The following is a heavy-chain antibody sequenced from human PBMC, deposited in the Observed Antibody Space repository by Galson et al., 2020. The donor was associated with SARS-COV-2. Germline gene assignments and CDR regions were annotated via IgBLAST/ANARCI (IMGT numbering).Heavy chain of an antibody. CDR3: ARREEDNKGGGLEP. CDR1: GFTFSNYG. D-gene: IGHD1-1*01. Sequence: GESLKISCAASGFTFSNYGMHWVRQAPGKGLEWVAVIFYDGNYKYYGDSVKGRFTISRDNSKNTVYLQMNSLTADDKAVYYCARREEDNKGGGLEPWGQGILVAVSS. CDR2: IFYDGNYK. J-gene: IGHJ4*02. V-gene: IGHV3-33*01.